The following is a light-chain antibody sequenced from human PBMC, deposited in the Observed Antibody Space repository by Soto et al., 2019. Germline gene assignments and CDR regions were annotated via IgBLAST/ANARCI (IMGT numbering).Light chain of an antibody. J-gene: IGLJ2*01. CDR1: SSNIGSNY. CDR3: AAWDDSLSVYVV. CDR2: RNN. V-gene: IGLV1-47*01. Sequence: QSVLTQPPSASGTPGQRVTISCSGSSSNIGSNYVYWYQQLPGTAPKLLIYRNNQRPSGVPDRFSGSKFGTSASLAISGLRSEDEADYYCAAWDDSLSVYVVFGGGTKLTVL.